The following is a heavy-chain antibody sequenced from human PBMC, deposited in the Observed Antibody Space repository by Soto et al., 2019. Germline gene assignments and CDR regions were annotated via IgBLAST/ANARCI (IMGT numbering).Heavy chain of an antibody. D-gene: IGHD3-3*01. J-gene: IGHJ5*02. Sequence: PSETLSLTCAVYGGSFSGYYWIWIRQPPGKGLEWIGEINHSGSTNYNPSLKSRVTISVDTSKNQFSLKLSSVTAADTAVYYCARGPVTIFGVVIIRGWFDPWGQGTLVTVSS. CDR3: ARGPVTIFGVVIIRGWFDP. CDR1: GGSFSGYY. CDR2: INHSGST. V-gene: IGHV4-34*01.